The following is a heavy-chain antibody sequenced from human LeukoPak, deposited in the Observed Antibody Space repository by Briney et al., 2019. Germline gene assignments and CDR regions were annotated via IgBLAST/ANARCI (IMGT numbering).Heavy chain of an antibody. CDR2: ISSGSSTI. D-gene: IGHD2-15*01. V-gene: IGHV3-48*02. CDR3: ARELLVVVAATPYYYYYGMDV. CDR1: GFTFSNYN. J-gene: IGHJ6*02. Sequence: GGSLRLSCAASGFTFSNYNMNWVRQAPGKGLEWVSYISSGSSTIYYADSVKGRFTISRDNAKNSLYLQMNSLRDEDTAVYYCARELLVVVAATPYYYYYGMDVWGQGTTVTVSS.